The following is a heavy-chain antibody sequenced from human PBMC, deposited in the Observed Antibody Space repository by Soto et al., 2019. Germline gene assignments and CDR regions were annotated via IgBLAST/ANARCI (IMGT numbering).Heavy chain of an antibody. J-gene: IGHJ4*02. D-gene: IGHD1-26*01. CDR2: IHDSGST. CDR3: ARNVGGVDFDY. Sequence: SETLSLTCRVSGGSISSFYWSWIRQPPGKGLEWIGDIHDSGSTNYNPSLKSRVSISVDTSENQFSLRLRSVTAADAAVYYCARNVGGVDFDYWGQGTQVTVSS. V-gene: IGHV4-59*01. CDR1: GGSISSFY.